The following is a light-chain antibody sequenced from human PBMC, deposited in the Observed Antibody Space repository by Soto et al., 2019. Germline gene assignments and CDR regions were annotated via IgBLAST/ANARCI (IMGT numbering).Light chain of an antibody. V-gene: IGLV1-40*01. CDR1: SSNIGAGYD. CDR3: QSYDNSLSGSL. CDR2: GDS. J-gene: IGLJ1*01. Sequence: HSVLTQPPSVSGAPGQRVTISCTGSSSNIGAGYDVHWYQQLPGTAHKLLIYGDSNRPSGVPDRFSGSKSGTSTSLAITGLQAEDEADYYCQSYDNSLSGSLFGTGTKVTV.